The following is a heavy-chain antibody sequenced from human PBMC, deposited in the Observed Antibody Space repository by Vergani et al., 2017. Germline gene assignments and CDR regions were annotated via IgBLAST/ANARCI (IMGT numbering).Heavy chain of an antibody. J-gene: IGHJ4*01. Sequence: EVQLLESGGGLVQPGGTLKLSCEASGFTYRSHPMSWVRQFSGRGLEWISSISGPGLSTYYADSVKGRFSISRDNSKNTVFLQMHSLRAEDTAIYYCVKEKIDLGSYFFDSWGHGILVTVSS. CDR2: ISGPGLST. CDR3: VKEKIDLGSYFFDS. CDR1: GFTYRSHP. V-gene: IGHV3-23*01. D-gene: IGHD2/OR15-2a*01.